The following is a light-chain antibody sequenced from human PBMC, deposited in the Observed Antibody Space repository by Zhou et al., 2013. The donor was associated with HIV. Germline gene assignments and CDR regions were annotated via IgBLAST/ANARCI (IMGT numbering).Light chain of an antibody. CDR2: DAS. J-gene: IGKJ5*01. CDR1: QSVSSY. V-gene: IGKV3-11*01. CDR3: QQRSNWPPSIT. Sequence: EIVLTQSPATLSLSPGETAILSCRASQSVSSYLAWYQQKPGQAPRLLIYDASNRATGIPARFSGSGSGTDFTLTISSLEPEDFAVYYCQQRSNWPPSITFGQGTRLEIK.